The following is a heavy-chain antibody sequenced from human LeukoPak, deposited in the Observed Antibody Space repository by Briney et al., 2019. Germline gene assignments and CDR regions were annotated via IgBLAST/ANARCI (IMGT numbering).Heavy chain of an antibody. D-gene: IGHD2-8*01. J-gene: IGHJ3*02. CDR2: INSDESNT. Sequence: GGSLRLSCAPSGFTFSHYLMHWVRQAPGKGLVWVSRINSDESNTNSYADSVKGRLIISRDNAKNTLYLQMNSLRAEDTAVYFCGRGGNGIDIWGQGTTVIVSS. V-gene: IGHV3-74*01. CDR1: GFTFSHYL. CDR3: GRGGNGIDI.